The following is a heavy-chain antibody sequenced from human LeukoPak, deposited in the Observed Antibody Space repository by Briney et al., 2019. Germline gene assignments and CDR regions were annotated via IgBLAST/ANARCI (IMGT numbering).Heavy chain of an antibody. CDR1: GFTFSSYA. V-gene: IGHV3-23*01. CDR3: ARVGDGYNYYAY. D-gene: IGHD5-24*01. J-gene: IGHJ4*02. Sequence: GGSLRLSCAASGFTFSSYAMSWVRQAPGKGLEWVSAISGSGGSTYYADSVKGRFTISRDNSKNTLYLQMNSLRAEDTAVYYCARVGDGYNYYAYWGQGTLVTVSS. CDR2: ISGSGGST.